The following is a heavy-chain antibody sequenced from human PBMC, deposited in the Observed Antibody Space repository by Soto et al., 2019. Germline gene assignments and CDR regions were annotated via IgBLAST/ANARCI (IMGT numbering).Heavy chain of an antibody. Sequence: QVQLVQSGAEVKKPGSSVKVSCKASEGTFSSYAISWVRQAPGQGLEWMGGIIPIFGTANYAQKFQGRVTITADESTSTAYMELSSLRSEDTAVYYCARDRRGMITLGGVISTMRYYGMDVWGQGTTVTVSS. CDR1: EGTFSSYA. CDR2: IIPIFGTA. CDR3: ARDRRGMITLGGVISTMRYYGMDV. J-gene: IGHJ6*02. V-gene: IGHV1-69*01. D-gene: IGHD3-16*01.